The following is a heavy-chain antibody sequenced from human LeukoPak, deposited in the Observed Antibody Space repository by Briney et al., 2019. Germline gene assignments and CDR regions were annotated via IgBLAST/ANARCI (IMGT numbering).Heavy chain of an antibody. Sequence: SQTLSLTCAVYGGSLSGYYWSWIRQPPGKGLEWIGEINHSGSTNYNPSLKSRVTISVDTSKNQFSLKLSSVTAADTAVYYCARKCSSTSCYNYWGQGTLVTVSS. CDR1: GGSLSGYY. J-gene: IGHJ4*02. V-gene: IGHV4-34*01. CDR3: ARKCSSTSCYNY. D-gene: IGHD2-2*01. CDR2: INHSGST.